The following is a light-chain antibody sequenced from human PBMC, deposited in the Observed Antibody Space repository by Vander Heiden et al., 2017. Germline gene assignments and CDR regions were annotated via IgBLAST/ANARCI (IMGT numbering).Light chain of an antibody. CDR1: QTILKTSNNKNY. J-gene: IGKJ2*01. Sequence: DIVMTQSPDSLAVPLGERATINCKSSQTILKTSNNKNYFAWYQQRPGQSPKLLIYWASTRDSGVPDRFSGSGSGTDFTLTISSLQAEDVAVYYCQQYYSTPYTFGQGTKLEIK. CDR3: QQYYSTPYT. CDR2: WAS. V-gene: IGKV4-1*01.